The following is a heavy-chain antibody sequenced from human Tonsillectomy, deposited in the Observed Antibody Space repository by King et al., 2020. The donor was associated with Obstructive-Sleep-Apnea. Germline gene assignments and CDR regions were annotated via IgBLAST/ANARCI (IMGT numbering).Heavy chain of an antibody. CDR3: ARHAYYYSGMDV. J-gene: IGHJ6*02. Sequence: EVQLVESGAEVKKPGESLKISCKGSGYSFTSYWISWVRQMPGKGLEWVGNIDLSDSYANNSPSLQGHVTISADKSISTAYLQWSSLKASDTAMYYCARHAYYYSGMDVWGQGTTVTVSS. CDR1: GYSFTSYW. CDR2: IDLSDSYA. V-gene: IGHV5-10-1*01.